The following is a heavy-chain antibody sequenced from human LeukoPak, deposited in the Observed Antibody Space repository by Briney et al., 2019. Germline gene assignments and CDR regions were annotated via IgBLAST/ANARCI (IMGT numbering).Heavy chain of an antibody. V-gene: IGHV4-39*07. CDR3: AHLCPHYYDSSGCPFDY. CDR2: IYYSGST. CDR1: GGYIGSSSYY. J-gene: IGHJ4*02. Sequence: PSETLSLTCTVSGGYIGSSSYYWGWIRQPPGKGLEWIGSIYYSGSTNYNPSLKSRVTISVDTSRNQFSLKLSSVTAADTAVYYCAHLCPHYYDSSGCPFDYWGQGTLVTVSS. D-gene: IGHD3-22*01.